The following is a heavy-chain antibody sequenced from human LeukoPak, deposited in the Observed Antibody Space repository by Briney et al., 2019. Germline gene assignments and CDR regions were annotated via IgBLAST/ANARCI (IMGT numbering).Heavy chain of an antibody. Sequence: GASVKVSCKASGYTFTSYGISWVRQAPGQGLEWMGWISAYNGNTNYAQKLQGRVTIARDTSASTAYMELSSLRSEDTAVYYCARSDADYWGQGTLVTVSS. V-gene: IGHV1-18*01. CDR2: ISAYNGNT. CDR3: ARSDADY. CDR1: GYTFTSYG. J-gene: IGHJ4*02.